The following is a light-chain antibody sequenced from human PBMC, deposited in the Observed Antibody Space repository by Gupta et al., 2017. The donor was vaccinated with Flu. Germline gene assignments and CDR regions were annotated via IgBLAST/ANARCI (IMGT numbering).Light chain of an antibody. Sequence: QSVLAQPPSASGTPGQRVTISCSGSSSNLGSNAVNWYQHIPGTAPKLLIYGDNQRPSGVPDRFSGSKSGTSASLAISGLQSEDEAYYYCAAWDDSLNGHYVFGTGTKVTAL. CDR2: GDN. J-gene: IGLJ1*01. CDR3: AAWDDSLNGHYV. V-gene: IGLV1-44*01. CDR1: SSNLGSNA.